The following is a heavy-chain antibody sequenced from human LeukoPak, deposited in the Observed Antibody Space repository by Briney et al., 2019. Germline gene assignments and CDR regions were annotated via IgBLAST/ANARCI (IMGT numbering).Heavy chain of an antibody. V-gene: IGHV1-69*01. CDR2: INPIFGTA. J-gene: IGHJ6*02. CDR1: GGTFSSYA. Sequence: GSSVKVSCKASGGTFSSYAISWVRQAPGQGLEWMGGINPIFGTANYAQKFQGRVTITADESTSTAYMELSSLRSEDTAVYYCARLSPGPYYYYGMDVWGQGTTVTVSS. CDR3: ARLSPGPYYYYGMDV. D-gene: IGHD1-14*01.